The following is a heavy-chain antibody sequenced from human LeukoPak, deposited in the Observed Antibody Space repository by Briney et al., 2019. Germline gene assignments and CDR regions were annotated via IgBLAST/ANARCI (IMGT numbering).Heavy chain of an antibody. CDR3: AKLLGYCSGGSCFWEDY. CDR1: GFTFSSYS. CDR2: ISSSSSTI. D-gene: IGHD2-15*01. V-gene: IGHV3-48*04. Sequence: GGSLRLSCAASGFTFSSYSMNWVRQAPGKGLEWVSYISSSSSTIYYADSVKGRFTISRDNAKNSLYLQMNSLRAEDTAVYYCAKLLGYCSGGSCFWEDYWGQGTLVTVSS. J-gene: IGHJ4*02.